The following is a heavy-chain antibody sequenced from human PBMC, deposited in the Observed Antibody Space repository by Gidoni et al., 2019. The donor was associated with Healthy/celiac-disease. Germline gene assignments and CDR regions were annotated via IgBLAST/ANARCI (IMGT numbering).Heavy chain of an antibody. J-gene: IGHJ4*02. CDR3: ASYSSSSLAFDY. Sequence: QVQLVQSGAEVKKPGASVKVSCKASGYTFTSYYMHGVRQAPGQGLEWMGIINPSGGSTSYAQKFQGRVTMTRDTSTSTVYMELSSLRSEDTAVYYCASYSSSSLAFDYWGQGTLVTVSS. CDR1: GYTFTSYY. V-gene: IGHV1-46*01. D-gene: IGHD6-6*01. CDR2: INPSGGST.